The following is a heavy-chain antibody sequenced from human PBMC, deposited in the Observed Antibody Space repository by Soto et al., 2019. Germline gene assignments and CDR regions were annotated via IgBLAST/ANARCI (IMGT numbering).Heavy chain of an antibody. CDR3: AREISYVSGGHLYYGMDV. V-gene: IGHV3-30*03. CDR1: GFTFSSYG. D-gene: IGHD3-16*01. Sequence: GGSLRLSCAASGFTFSSYGMHWVRQAPGKGLEWVAVISYDGSNKYYADSVKGRFSIFRESSKNLLFLQMFFLRAEDTAVYYCAREISYVSGGHLYYGMDVLGQGTAVTV. CDR2: ISYDGSNK. J-gene: IGHJ6*02.